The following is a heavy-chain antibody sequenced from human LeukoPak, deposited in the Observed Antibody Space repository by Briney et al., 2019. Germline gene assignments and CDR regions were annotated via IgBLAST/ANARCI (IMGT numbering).Heavy chain of an antibody. J-gene: IGHJ6*02. D-gene: IGHD6-19*01. CDR1: GFTFSSYW. Sequence: GGSLRLSCAASGFTFSSYWMHWVRQAPGKGLVWVSRINSDGSSTSYADSVKGRFTISRDNAKNTLYLQMNSLRAEDTAVYYCARYSSGWYYYCGMDVWGQGTTVTVSS. CDR3: ARYSSGWYYYCGMDV. V-gene: IGHV3-74*01. CDR2: INSDGSST.